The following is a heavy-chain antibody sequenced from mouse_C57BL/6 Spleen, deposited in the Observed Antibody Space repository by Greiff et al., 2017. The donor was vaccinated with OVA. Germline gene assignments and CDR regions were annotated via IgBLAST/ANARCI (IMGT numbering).Heavy chain of an antibody. CDR1: GFNIKDDY. J-gene: IGHJ3*01. V-gene: IGHV14-4*01. Sequence: EVKLQESGAELVRPGASVKLSCTASGFNIKDDYMHWVKQRPEQGLEWIGWIDPENGDTEYASKFQGKATITADTSSNTAYLQLSSLTSEDTAVYYCTGEGFADWGQGTLVTVSA. CDR2: IDPENGDT. CDR3: TGEGFAD.